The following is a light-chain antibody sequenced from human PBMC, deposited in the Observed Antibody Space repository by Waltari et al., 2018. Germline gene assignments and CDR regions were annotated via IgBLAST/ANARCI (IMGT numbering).Light chain of an antibody. Sequence: DIVLTQSPGTPPLSPGASATLSCRTSQSVTRALAWYQQKPGQAPRLLIYGASNRATGIPDRFSGSGSGTDFSLTISSLEPEDFAVYYCQHYLRLPVTFGQGTKVEVK. J-gene: IGKJ1*01. V-gene: IGKV3-20*01. CDR3: QHYLRLPVT. CDR1: QSVTRA. CDR2: GAS.